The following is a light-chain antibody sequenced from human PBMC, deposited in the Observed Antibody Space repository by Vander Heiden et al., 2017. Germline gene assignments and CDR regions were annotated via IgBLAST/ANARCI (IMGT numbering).Light chain of an antibody. CDR1: QSISNY. V-gene: IGKV1-39*01. CDR2: AAS. CDR3: QQGASTPVT. J-gene: IGKJ3*01. Sequence: DIQMTQSPSSLSASVGDRVSITCRASQSISNYLNWYQQKPGKAPKLLVYAASSLKRGVPPRFSGSRSGTDFTLRISSLQPEDFATYYCQQGASTPVTFGHGTRVDI.